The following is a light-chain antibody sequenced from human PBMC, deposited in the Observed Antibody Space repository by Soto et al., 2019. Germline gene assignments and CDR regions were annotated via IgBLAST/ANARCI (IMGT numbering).Light chain of an antibody. CDR2: DAS. V-gene: IGKV3-11*01. CDR1: QSVSSY. J-gene: IGKJ5*01. Sequence: EVVVTQSPAALPLSTGERATLSCRASQSVSSYLAWYQQKPGQAPRLLIYDASNRATGIPARFSGSGSGTDFTLSIARLESEDFAAAYSQQYHGSPVPFGLGPRM. CDR3: QQYHGSPVP.